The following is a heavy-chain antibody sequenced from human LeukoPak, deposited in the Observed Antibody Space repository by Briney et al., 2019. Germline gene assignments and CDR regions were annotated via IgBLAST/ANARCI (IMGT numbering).Heavy chain of an antibody. CDR1: GYSLNIGFY. D-gene: IGHD3-3*01. V-gene: IGHV4-38-2*02. CDR2: IHHSGST. J-gene: IGHJ4*02. CDR3: ARHWRF. Sequence: PSETLPLTCTVSGYSLNIGFYWGWVRQSPGKGLKWIGSIHHSGSTYYSPSLKSRVTISVDTSKNQFSLKLSSVTAADTAVYYCARHWRFWGQGTLVTVSS.